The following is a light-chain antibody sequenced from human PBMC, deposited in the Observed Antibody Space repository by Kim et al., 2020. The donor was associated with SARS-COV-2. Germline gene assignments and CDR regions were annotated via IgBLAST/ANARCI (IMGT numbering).Light chain of an antibody. CDR2: AAS. CDR3: QQSYSTPFT. CDR1: QSISSY. V-gene: IGKV1-39*01. J-gene: IGKJ3*01. Sequence: ASVGDRLTITCRASQSISSYLNWYQQKPGKAPKLLIYAASSLQSGVPSRFSGSGSGTDFTLTISSLQPEDFATYYCQQSYSTPFTFGPGTKVDIK.